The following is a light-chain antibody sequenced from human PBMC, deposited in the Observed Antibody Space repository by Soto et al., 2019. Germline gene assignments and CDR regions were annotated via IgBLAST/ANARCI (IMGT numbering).Light chain of an antibody. CDR1: QSVSSSY. CDR3: QQYGSSPWT. V-gene: IGKV3-20*01. Sequence: EIVLTQSPGTLSLSPGERATLSCRASQSVSSSYLAWYQQKPGQAPRPLIYGASSRATGIPDRFSGSGSGTDFTLTISSPEPEDFAVYYCQQYGSSPWTFGQGTKVEIK. J-gene: IGKJ1*01. CDR2: GAS.